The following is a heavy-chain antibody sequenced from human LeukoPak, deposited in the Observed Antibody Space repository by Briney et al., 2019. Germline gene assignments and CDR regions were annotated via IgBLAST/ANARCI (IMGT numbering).Heavy chain of an antibody. CDR1: GGTFSSYA. Sequence: SVKVSCKASGGTFSSYAISWVRQAPGQGLEWMGRIIPILGVANYAQKFQGRVTITADKSTSTAYMELSSLRSEDTAVYYCASAGIVGATIDYWGQGTLVTVSS. CDR2: IIPILGVA. D-gene: IGHD1-26*01. V-gene: IGHV1-69*04. CDR3: ASAGIVGATIDY. J-gene: IGHJ4*02.